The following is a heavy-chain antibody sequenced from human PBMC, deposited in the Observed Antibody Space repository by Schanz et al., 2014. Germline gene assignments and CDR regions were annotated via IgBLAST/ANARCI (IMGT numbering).Heavy chain of an antibody. CDR2: ISAYNGNT. CDR1: GYTFTSYG. Sequence: VQLVQSGAEVKKPGASVKISCKASGYTFTSYGISWVRQAPGLGLEWMGWISAYNGNTNYAQKLQGRVTMTRDTSTSIVYMELRSLRSDDTAMYYCARDSGYDLSNDGIPPILGGYWGQGTLVTVSS. D-gene: IGHD5-12*01. CDR3: ARDSGYDLSNDGIPPILGGY. V-gene: IGHV1-18*01. J-gene: IGHJ4*02.